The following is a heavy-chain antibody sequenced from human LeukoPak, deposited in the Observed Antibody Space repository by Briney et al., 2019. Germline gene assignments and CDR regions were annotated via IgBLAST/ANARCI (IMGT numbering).Heavy chain of an antibody. CDR3: ARDLIVVVPAARYYYYYMDA. V-gene: IGHV4-4*07. D-gene: IGHD2-2*01. CDR2: GGT. Sequence: GGTNYNPSLKSRVTMSVDTSKNQFSLKLSSVTAADTAVYYCARDLIVVVPAARYYYYYMDAWGKGTTVTVSS. J-gene: IGHJ6*03.